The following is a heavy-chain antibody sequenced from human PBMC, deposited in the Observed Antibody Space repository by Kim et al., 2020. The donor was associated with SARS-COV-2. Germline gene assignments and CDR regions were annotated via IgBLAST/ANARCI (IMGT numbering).Heavy chain of an antibody. CDR2: IYYSGST. CDR1: GGSISSSSYY. V-gene: IGHV4-39*01. Sequence: SETLSLTCTVSGGSISSSSYYWGWIRQPPGKGLEWIGSIYYSGSTYYNPSLKSRVTISVDTSKNQFSLKLSSVTAADTAVYYCARLRGFDIWGQGTMVTVSS. CDR3: ARLRGFDI. D-gene: IGHD3-10*01. J-gene: IGHJ3*02.